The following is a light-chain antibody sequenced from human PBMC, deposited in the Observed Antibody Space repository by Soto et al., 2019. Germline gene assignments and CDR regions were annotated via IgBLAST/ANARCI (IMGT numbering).Light chain of an antibody. J-gene: IGLJ2*01. Sequence: QSVLTQPPSASGTPGQRVTMSCSGSRSNVGSNPVEWYQHLPGTAPRLLIYNSDQRPSGVPDRFSGSKSGTSASLAISGLQSEDEADYYCATWDDSLNGVLFGGGTKVTVL. CDR2: NSD. CDR3: ATWDDSLNGVL. CDR1: RSNVGSNP. V-gene: IGLV1-44*01.